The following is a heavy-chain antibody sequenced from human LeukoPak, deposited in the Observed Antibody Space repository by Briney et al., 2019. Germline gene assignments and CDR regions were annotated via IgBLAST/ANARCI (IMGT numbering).Heavy chain of an antibody. J-gene: IGHJ6*03. Sequence: SETLSLTCTVSGYSISSGYYWGWVRQPPGKGLEWIGSIYHSGSTYYNPSLKSRVTISVDTSKNQFSLKLSSVTAADTAVYYCARVRYDILTGYYPYYYYYYMDVWGKGTTVTVPS. CDR2: IYHSGST. D-gene: IGHD3-9*01. CDR1: GYSISSGYY. V-gene: IGHV4-38-2*02. CDR3: ARVRYDILTGYYPYYYYYYMDV.